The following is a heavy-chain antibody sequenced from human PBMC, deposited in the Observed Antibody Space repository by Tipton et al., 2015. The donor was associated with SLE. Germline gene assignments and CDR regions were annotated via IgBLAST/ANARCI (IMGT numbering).Heavy chain of an antibody. CDR1: EFTFSIYA. D-gene: IGHD2-2*01. CDR3: ARIDYSAYCSSDNCYAADY. J-gene: IGHJ4*02. Sequence: SLRRSCVASEFTFSIYAMHWVRQAPGKGLEWVAVISNDGSNKYYADSVKGRFTASRDNSKNTLYLQLNSVRAEDTAVYHCARIDYSAYCSSDNCYAADYWGQGTLVIVSS. CDR2: ISNDGSNK. V-gene: IGHV3-30*04.